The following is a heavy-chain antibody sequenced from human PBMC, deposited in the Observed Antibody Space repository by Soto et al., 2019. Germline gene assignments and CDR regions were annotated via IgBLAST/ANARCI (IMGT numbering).Heavy chain of an antibody. J-gene: IGHJ6*02. Sequence: SETLSLTCTVSGGSISSYYWSWIRQPPGKGLEWIGYIYYSGCTNYNPSLKSRVTISVDTSKNQFSLKLSSVTAADTAVYYCARGDYDFWSGYYYGMDVWGQGTTVTVSS. CDR3: ARGDYDFWSGYYYGMDV. V-gene: IGHV4-59*01. D-gene: IGHD3-3*01. CDR2: IYYSGCT. CDR1: GGSISSYY.